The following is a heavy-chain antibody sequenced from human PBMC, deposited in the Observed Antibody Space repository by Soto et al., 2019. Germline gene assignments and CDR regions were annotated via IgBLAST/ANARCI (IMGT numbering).Heavy chain of an antibody. V-gene: IGHV3-30*18. J-gene: IGHJ3*02. CDR1: GFTFSSYG. CDR2: ISYGGSNK. CDR3: AKSCSGGSCYKGPFDI. D-gene: IGHD2-15*01. Sequence: SGGSLRLSCAASGFTFSSYGMHWVRQAPGKGLEWVSVISYGGSNKYYADSVKGRFTISRDNSKNTLYLQMNSLRAEDTAVYYCAKSCSGGSCYKGPFDIWGQGTMVTVSS.